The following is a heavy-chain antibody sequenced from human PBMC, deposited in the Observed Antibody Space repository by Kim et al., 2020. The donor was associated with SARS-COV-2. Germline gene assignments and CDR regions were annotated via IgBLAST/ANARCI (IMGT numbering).Heavy chain of an antibody. J-gene: IGHJ4*02. D-gene: IGHD5-18*01. Sequence: DSVKGRLTISRDNSKNTLYLQMSSLRAEETAVYYCARVDSYGYRSYFDYWGQGTLVTVSS. V-gene: IGHV3-30*07. CDR3: ARVDSYGYRSYFDY.